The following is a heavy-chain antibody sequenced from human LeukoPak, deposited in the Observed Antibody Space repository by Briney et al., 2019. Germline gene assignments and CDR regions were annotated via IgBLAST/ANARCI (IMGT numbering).Heavy chain of an antibody. J-gene: IGHJ4*02. CDR1: GFTFSTSG. Sequence: PGGSLRLSCAASGFTFSTSGIHWVRQAPGKGLEWVAFTRYDGTNKYYADPVKGRFTISRDNSKNTLYLQMNSLTPEDTAMYYCAKEYSSGHFYFDYWGQGTLVTVSS. CDR2: TRYDGTNK. CDR3: AKEYSSGHFYFDY. D-gene: IGHD6-19*01. V-gene: IGHV3-30*02.